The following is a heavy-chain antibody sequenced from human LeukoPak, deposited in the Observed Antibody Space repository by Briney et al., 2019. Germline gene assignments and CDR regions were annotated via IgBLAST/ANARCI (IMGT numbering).Heavy chain of an antibody. CDR1: GFSVINNY. J-gene: IGHJ4*02. CDR3: AREESGSYFRY. Sequence: GGSLRLSCAASGFSVINNYMSWVRQAPGKGLEWVSVIYEGDSTYYADSVKGRFTITRGNSKNTLYLQMNSLRAEDTAVYYSAREESGSYFRYWGQGTLVTVSS. V-gene: IGHV3-53*01. CDR2: IYEGDST. D-gene: IGHD1-26*01.